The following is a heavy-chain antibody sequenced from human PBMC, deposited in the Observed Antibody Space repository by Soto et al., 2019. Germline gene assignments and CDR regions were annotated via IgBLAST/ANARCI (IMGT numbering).Heavy chain of an antibody. V-gene: IGHV1-46*01. CDR2: INPSGGST. J-gene: IGHJ6*02. CDR1: GYTFTSYY. CDR3: ARDLGRGFYSNYVHYYYGMDV. D-gene: IGHD4-4*01. Sequence: ASVKVSCKASGYTFTSYYMHWVRQAPGQGLEWMGIINPSGGSTSYAQKFQGRVTMTRDTSMSTVYMELSSLRSEDTAVYYCARDLGRGFYSNYVHYYYGMDVWGQGTTVTVSS.